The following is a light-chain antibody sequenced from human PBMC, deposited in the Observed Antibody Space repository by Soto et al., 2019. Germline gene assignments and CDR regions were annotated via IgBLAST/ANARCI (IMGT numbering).Light chain of an antibody. CDR1: GSDVGGYSL. Sequence: QSALTQPPSASGSPGQSVTISCTGTGSDVGGYSLVSWYQQHPGKAPNLMIYEVTKRPSGVPDRFSGSKSGNTASLTVSGLRAEDEADYYCCSYAGSNNLVFGGGTKLTVL. CDR2: EVT. J-gene: IGLJ2*01. CDR3: CSYAGSNNLV. V-gene: IGLV2-8*01.